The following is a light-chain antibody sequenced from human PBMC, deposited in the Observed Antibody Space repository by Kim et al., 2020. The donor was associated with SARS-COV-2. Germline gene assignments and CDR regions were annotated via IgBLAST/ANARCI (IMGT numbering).Light chain of an antibody. CDR1: SFDIGSYNL. V-gene: IGLV2-23*02. CDR2: EVT. J-gene: IGLJ2*01. CDR3: CSYADSKTDVV. Sequence: QSALTQPASVSGSPGQSVTISCTGTSFDIGSYNLVSWYQQLPGKAPKLIIYEVTKRPSGVSNRFSGSKSGYTASLTISGLQAEDEADYYCCSYADSKTDVVFGGGTQLTVL.